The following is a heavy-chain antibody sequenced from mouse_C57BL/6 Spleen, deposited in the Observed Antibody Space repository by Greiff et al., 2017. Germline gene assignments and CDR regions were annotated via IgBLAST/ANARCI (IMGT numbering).Heavy chain of an antibody. CDR3: ARFAYGSSYVGWYFDV. CDR1: GYSITSGYD. CDR2: ISYSGST. V-gene: IGHV3-1*01. J-gene: IGHJ1*03. Sequence: EVQLQQSGPGMVKPSQSLSLTCTVTGYSITSGYDWHWIRHFPGNKLEWMGYISYSGSTNYNPSLKSRISITHDTSKNHFFLKLNSVTTEDTATYYCARFAYGSSYVGWYFDVWGTGTTVTVSS. D-gene: IGHD1-1*01.